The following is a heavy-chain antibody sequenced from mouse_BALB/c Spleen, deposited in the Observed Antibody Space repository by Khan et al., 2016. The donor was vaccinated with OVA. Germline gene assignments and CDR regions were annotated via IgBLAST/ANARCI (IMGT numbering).Heavy chain of an antibody. CDR3: PKHLILYPHYFDY. Sequence: QMQLKQSGPGLVAPSQSLSITCTVSGFSLTDYGVSWIRQPPGKGLEWRGVIWGGGITYYNSALKYRLSISKDNSKSQVFLQMNSLQTDETSMYNWPKHLILYPHYFDYWGQGTILTVSS. V-gene: IGHV2-6-5*01. CDR2: IWGGGIT. CDR1: GFSLTDYG. J-gene: IGHJ2*01.